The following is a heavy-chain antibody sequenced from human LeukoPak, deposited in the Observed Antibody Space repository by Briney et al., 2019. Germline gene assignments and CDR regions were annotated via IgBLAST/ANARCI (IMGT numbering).Heavy chain of an antibody. Sequence: APVKVSCKASGYTFTGYYMNWVRQAPGQGLEWMGRINPNSGGTNYAQKFQGRVIMTRDTSISTAYMELSRLRSDDTAVYYCARVGDGLNDAFDIWGQGTMVTVSS. CDR1: GYTFTGYY. J-gene: IGHJ3*02. D-gene: IGHD5-24*01. CDR2: INPNSGGT. CDR3: ARVGDGLNDAFDI. V-gene: IGHV1-2*06.